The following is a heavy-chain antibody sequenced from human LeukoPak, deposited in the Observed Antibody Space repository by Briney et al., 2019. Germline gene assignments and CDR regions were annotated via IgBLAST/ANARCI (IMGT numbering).Heavy chain of an antibody. V-gene: IGHV4-30-2*01. J-gene: IGHJ3*02. D-gene: IGHD3-9*01. CDR3: ARAGGYYDSLTGYEQDAFDI. CDR1: GGSISSGGYS. CDR2: IYHSGST. Sequence: SETLSLTCAVSGGSISSGGYSWSWIRQPPGKGLEWIGYIYHSGSTYYNPSLKSRVTIAVDRSKNQFSLKLSSVTAADTAVYYCARAGGYYDSLTGYEQDAFDIWGQGTMVTVSS.